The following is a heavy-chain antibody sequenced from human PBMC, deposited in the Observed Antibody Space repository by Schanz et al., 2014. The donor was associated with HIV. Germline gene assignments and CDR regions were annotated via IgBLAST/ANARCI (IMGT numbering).Heavy chain of an antibody. D-gene: IGHD6-13*01. Sequence: QLQLQESGSGLVKPSQTLSLTCAVSGGSISSGDYSWSWIRQPPGKGLAWIGYISHSGSTYYSPSLKRRVSISIGRSSTQFSLMLSSGTAADTAVYFCARGRRSSSWSPATSNFDYWGQGTLVTVSS. V-gene: IGHV4-30-2*01. CDR3: ARGRRSSSWSPATSNFDY. CDR1: GGSISSGDYS. CDR2: ISHSGST. J-gene: IGHJ4*02.